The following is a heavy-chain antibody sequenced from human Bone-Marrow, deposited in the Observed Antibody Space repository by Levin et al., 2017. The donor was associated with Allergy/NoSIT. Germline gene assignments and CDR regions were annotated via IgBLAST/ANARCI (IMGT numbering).Heavy chain of an antibody. CDR1: GFTVSSNY. CDR2: IYSGGST. J-gene: IGHJ5*02. D-gene: IGHD6-13*01. CDR3: ARDSGIAAAGTSNFDP. V-gene: IGHV3-66*01. Sequence: SCAASGFTVSSNYMSWVRQAPGKGLEWVSVIYSGGSTYYADSVKGRFTISRDNSKNTLYLQMNSLRAEDTAVYYCARDSGIAAAGTSNFDPWGQGTLVTVSS.